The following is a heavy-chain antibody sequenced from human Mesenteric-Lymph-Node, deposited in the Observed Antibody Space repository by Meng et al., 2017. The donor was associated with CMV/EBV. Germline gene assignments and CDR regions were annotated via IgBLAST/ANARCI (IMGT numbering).Heavy chain of an antibody. V-gene: IGHV3-66*02. D-gene: IGHD3-3*01. J-gene: IGHJ4*02. CDR2: IYSGGST. Sequence: GESLKISCAASGFTVSSNYMSWVRQAPGKGLEWVSVIYSGGSTYYADSVKGRFTISRDNSKNTLYLQMNSLRAEDTAVYYCARGRLLARGFDYWGQGTLVTVSS. CDR1: GFTVSSNY. CDR3: ARGRLLARGFDY.